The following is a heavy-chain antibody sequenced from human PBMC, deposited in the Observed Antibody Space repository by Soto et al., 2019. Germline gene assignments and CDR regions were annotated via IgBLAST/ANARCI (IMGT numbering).Heavy chain of an antibody. J-gene: IGHJ6*02. CDR2: ISGSGGIT. Sequence: GGSLRLSCAASGFTFSSYAMSWVRQAPGKGLEWISAISGSGGITYYADSVKGRFTISRDNSKNTLYLQMNSLRAEDTAVYYCAKEGNIGVGGDYCYYAMDVWGQGTTVTVSS. V-gene: IGHV3-23*01. CDR3: AKEGNIGVGGDYCYYAMDV. D-gene: IGHD2-8*01. CDR1: GFTFSSYA.